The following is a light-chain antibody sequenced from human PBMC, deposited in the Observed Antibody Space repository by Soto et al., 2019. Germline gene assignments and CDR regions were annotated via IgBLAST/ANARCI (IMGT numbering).Light chain of an antibody. V-gene: IGLV2-18*02. J-gene: IGLJ1*01. Sequence: QSVLTQPPSVSGSPGQSVTISCTGTSSDVGKFNRVSWYQQSPGTAPTLMIYEVNNRPSGVPDRFFGSKSGNTASLTISGLQAEDEADYYCSSYTTISTYVFGTGTKLTVL. CDR3: SSYTTISTYV. CDR2: EVN. CDR1: SSDVGKFNR.